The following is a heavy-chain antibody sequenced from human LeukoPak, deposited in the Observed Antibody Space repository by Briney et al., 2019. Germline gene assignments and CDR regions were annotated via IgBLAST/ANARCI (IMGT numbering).Heavy chain of an antibody. V-gene: IGHV4-39*07. CDR2: IYYSGST. Sequence: PSETLSLTCTVSGGSISSSSYYWVWLRQPPGKGLEWIGSIYYSGSTYYNPSLKSRVTISVDTSKNQFSLRLTSVTAAATAVYYCVRDRGYGGNSGPFDYWGQGTLVTVSS. D-gene: IGHD4-23*01. CDR1: GGSISSSSYY. J-gene: IGHJ4*02. CDR3: VRDRGYGGNSGPFDY.